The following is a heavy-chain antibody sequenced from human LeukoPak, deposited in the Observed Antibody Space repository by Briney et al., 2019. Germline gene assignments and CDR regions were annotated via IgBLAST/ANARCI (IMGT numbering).Heavy chain of an antibody. D-gene: IGHD2-2*02. CDR2: INHSGST. CDR1: GYSISSGYY. J-gene: IGHJ4*02. V-gene: IGHV4-38-2*02. Sequence: SETLSLTCTVSGYSISSGYYWGWIRQPPGKGLEWIGEINHSGSTNYNPSLKSRVTISVDTSKNQFSLKLSSVTAADTAVYYCARHRPLYCSSTSCYTWKPRLYYFDYWGQGTLVTVSS. CDR3: ARHRPLYCSSTSCYTWKPRLYYFDY.